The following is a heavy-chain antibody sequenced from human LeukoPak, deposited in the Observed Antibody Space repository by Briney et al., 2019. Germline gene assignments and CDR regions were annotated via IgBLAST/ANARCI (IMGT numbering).Heavy chain of an antibody. Sequence: GGSLRLSCAASGFTFSSYSMNWVRQAPGKGLEWVSSISSSSSYIYYADSVKGRFTISRDNAKNSLYLQMNSLRAEDTAMYYCARVLPGFFDYWGQGTLVIVSS. J-gene: IGHJ4*02. CDR1: GFTFSSYS. V-gene: IGHV3-21*01. CDR2: ISSSSSYI. CDR3: ARVLPGFFDY.